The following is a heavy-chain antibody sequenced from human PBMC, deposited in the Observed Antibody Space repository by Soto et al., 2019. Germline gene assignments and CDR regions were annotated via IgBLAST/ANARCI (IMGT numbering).Heavy chain of an antibody. CDR2: ISSSSSYI. CDR3: ARWPTTVVQSYYYYYGMDV. CDR1: GFTCSSYS. V-gene: IGHV3-21*01. D-gene: IGHD4-17*01. J-gene: IGHJ6*02. Sequence: GGSLRRSCAASGFTCSSYSMNWFRQAPGKGLEWVSSISSSSSYIYYADSVKGRFTISRDNAKNSLYLQMNSLRAEDTAVYYCARWPTTVVQSYYYYYGMDVWGQGTTVTVSS.